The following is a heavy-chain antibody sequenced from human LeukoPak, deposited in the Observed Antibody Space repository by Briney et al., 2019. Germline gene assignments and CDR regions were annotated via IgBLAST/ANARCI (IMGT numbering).Heavy chain of an antibody. V-gene: IGHV1-69*13. CDR3: ASLYCSGGSCYFDY. Sequence: ASVKVSCKASGGTFSSYAISWVRQAPGQGLEWMGGIIPIFGTANYAQKFQGRVTITADESTSTAYMELSSLRSGGTAVYYCASLYCSGGSCYFDYWGQGTLVTVSS. CDR1: GGTFSSYA. J-gene: IGHJ4*02. CDR2: IIPIFGTA. D-gene: IGHD2-15*01.